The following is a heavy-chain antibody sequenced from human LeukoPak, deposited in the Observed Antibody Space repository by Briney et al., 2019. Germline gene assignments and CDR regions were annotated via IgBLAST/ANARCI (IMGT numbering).Heavy chain of an antibody. CDR3: ARDGTRAYNWFDP. CDR1: VYTFTSCG. D-gene: IGHD1-26*01. J-gene: IGHJ5*02. V-gene: IGHV1-18*01. Sequence: ASVKVSCKASVYTFTSCGSSWVRQAPGQGLKWRGGISAYNGNTNQAQKFQGRVTMTTDTSTRTAYMELRSLRSDDTAVYYCARDGTRAYNWFDPWGQGTLVTVSS. CDR2: ISAYNGNT.